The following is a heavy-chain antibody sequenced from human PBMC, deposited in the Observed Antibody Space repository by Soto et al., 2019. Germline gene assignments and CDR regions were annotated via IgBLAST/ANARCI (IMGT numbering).Heavy chain of an antibody. CDR1: GATFSSYA. V-gene: IGHV1-69*14. D-gene: IGHD5-12*01. Sequence: QVQLVQSGAEVRQPASSVKVSCKTSGATFSSYAITWVRQAPGQGLEWMGGIGPTVDTSTYAQKFQGRVTITAYKFTNTVYMELISLRSDETAVYYCVRVLAIHGYPANWGQGTLVPVSS. CDR3: VRVLAIHGYPAN. CDR2: IGPTVDTS. J-gene: IGHJ4*02.